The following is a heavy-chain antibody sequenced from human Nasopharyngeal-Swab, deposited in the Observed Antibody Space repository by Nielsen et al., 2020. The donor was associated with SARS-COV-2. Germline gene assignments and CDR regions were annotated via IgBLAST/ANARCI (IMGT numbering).Heavy chain of an antibody. CDR2: ISYDGSNK. CDR3: AKSKGMADAFDI. V-gene: IGHV3-30*18. CDR1: GFTFSSYG. D-gene: IGHD5-24*01. Sequence: GRSLRLYCAVSGFTFSSYGMHWVRQAPGKGLEWVAVISYDGSNKYYADSVKGRFTISRDNSKNTLYLQMNSLRAEDTAVYYCAKSKGMADAFDIWGQGTMVTVSS. J-gene: IGHJ3*02.